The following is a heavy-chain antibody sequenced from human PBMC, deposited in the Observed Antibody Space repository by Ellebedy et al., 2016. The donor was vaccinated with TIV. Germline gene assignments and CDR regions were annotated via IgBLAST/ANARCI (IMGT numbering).Heavy chain of an antibody. Sequence: AASVKVSCKSSGYSFTSYPTHWVRQAPGQSLEWMGWINLVNDNTSHLQKFQGRVAFTRDSSAGVAYRELSGLTSDDTALDFCARGTSNWFDAWGQGTLVTVSS. CDR3: ARGTSNWFDA. CDR1: GYSFTSYP. V-gene: IGHV1-3*01. J-gene: IGHJ5*02. CDR2: INLVNDNT.